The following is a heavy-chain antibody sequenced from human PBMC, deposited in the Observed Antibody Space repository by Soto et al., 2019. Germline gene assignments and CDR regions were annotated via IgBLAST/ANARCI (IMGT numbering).Heavy chain of an antibody. CDR3: ARAGTTMVRGVISGWFAP. Sequence: SLTCTVSGGSINSYYWSWIRQPPGKGLEWIGYIYYSGSTNYNPSLKSRVTISVDTSKNQFPLKLSSVTAADTAVYYCARAGTTMVRGVISGWFAPWGQGTLVTVSS. CDR2: IYYSGST. V-gene: IGHV4-59*01. J-gene: IGHJ5*02. D-gene: IGHD3-10*01. CDR1: GGSINSYY.